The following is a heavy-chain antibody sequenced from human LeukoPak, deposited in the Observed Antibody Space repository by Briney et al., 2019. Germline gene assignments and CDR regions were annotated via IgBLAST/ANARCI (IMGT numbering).Heavy chain of an antibody. J-gene: IGHJ6*02. CDR1: GGTFSSYA. CDR3: ARGVGATLYYYYGMDV. CDR2: IIPIFGTA. Sequence: SVKVSCKASGGTFSSYAISWVRQAPGQGLEWMGGIIPIFGTANYAQKFQGRVTITADESTSTAYMELSSLRSEDTAVYYCARGVGATLYYYYGMDVWGQGTTVTVSS. D-gene: IGHD1-26*01. V-gene: IGHV1-69*13.